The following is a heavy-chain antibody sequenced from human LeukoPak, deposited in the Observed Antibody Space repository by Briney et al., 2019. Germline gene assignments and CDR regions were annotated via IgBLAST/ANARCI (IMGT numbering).Heavy chain of an antibody. Sequence: GGSLRLSCAASGFTFSSYWMSWVRQAPGKGLEWVANIKQDGSEKYYVDSVKGRFTISRDNAKYSLYLQINSLRAEDTAVYYCVELGITMIGGVWGKGTTVTISS. CDR2: IKQDGSEK. D-gene: IGHD3-10*02. CDR3: VELGITMIGGV. J-gene: IGHJ6*04. CDR1: GFTFSSYW. V-gene: IGHV3-7*01.